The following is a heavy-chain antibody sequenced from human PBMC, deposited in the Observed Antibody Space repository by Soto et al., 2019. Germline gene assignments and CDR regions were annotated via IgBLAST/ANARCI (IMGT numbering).Heavy chain of an antibody. CDR2: MNRDGSEK. D-gene: IGHD6-13*01. CDR1: GFTFSSYW. Sequence: EVQVVESGGGLVQPGGSLRLSCAASGFTFSSYWMTWARQAPGKGLEWVASMNRDGSEKRYVDSVEGRFTISRDNAKNSLFLQMNSLSPDDTAVYYCGRDAGRRFDYWGQGSLVTVSS. J-gene: IGHJ4*02. CDR3: GRDAGRRFDY. V-gene: IGHV3-7*01.